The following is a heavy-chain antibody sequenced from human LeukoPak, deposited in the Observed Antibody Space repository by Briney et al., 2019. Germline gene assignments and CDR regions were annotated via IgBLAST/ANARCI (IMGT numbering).Heavy chain of an antibody. CDR1: GGTFSSYA. Sequence: SVKVSCKASGGTFSSYAISWVRQAPGQGLEWMGGIIPIFGTANYAQKFQGRVTITADESTSTAYMELSSLRSEDTAVYYCARVSITGGVFGVVRYYFDYWGQGTLVTVSS. CDR3: ARVSITGGVFGVVRYYFDY. CDR2: IIPIFGTA. J-gene: IGHJ4*02. V-gene: IGHV1-69*13. D-gene: IGHD3-3*01.